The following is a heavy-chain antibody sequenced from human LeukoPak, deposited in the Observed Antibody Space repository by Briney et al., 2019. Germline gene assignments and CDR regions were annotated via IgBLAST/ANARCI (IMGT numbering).Heavy chain of an antibody. CDR2: IKSKTDGGTT. CDR1: GFTFSNAW. D-gene: IGHD3-16*02. Sequence: PGGSLRLSCAASGFTFSNAWMSWVRQAPGKELEWVGRIKSKTDGGTTDYAAPVKGRFTISRDDSKNTLYLQMNSLKTEDTAVYYCTTEITFGGVIVLNDYWGQGTLVTVSS. J-gene: IGHJ4*02. CDR3: TTEITFGGVIVLNDY. V-gene: IGHV3-15*01.